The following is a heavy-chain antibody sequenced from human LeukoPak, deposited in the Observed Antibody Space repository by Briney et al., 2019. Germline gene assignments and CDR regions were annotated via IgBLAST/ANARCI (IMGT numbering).Heavy chain of an antibody. V-gene: IGHV4-30-4*08. D-gene: IGHD2-21*01. Sequence: KASETLSLTCSVSGDSISSGGCYWSWLRQLPGQGLEWIGHMFSSGSAFYNSSLRSRVSITIDTSKNQLSLKLRSVTAADTAVYFCARGYWAMYASDYWGQGALVTVSS. CDR3: ARGYWAMYASDY. CDR2: MFSSGSA. J-gene: IGHJ4*02. CDR1: GDSISSGGCY.